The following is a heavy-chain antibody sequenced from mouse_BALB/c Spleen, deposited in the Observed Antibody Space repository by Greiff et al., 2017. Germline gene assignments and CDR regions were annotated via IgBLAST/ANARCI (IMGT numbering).Heavy chain of an antibody. CDR1: GYTFTSYW. J-gene: IGHJ4*01. CDR2: INPSTGYT. V-gene: IGHV1-7*01. Sequence: QVQLQQSGAELAKPGASVKMSCKASGYTFTSYWMHWVKQRPGQGLEWIGYINPSTGYTEYNQKFKDKATLTADKSSSTAYMQLSSLTSEDSAVYYCARSGMSAMDYWGQGTSVTVSS. CDR3: ARSGMSAMDY. D-gene: IGHD2-10*02.